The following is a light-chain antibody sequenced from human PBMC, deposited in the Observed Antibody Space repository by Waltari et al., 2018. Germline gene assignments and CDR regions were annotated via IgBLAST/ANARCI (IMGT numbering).Light chain of an antibody. CDR1: SSDIGNNY. Sequence: QSVLTQPPSLSAAPGQKVTISCSGSSSDIGNNYVTWYQQLPGTAPKLLIFEPNERPSGIPDRFSGSKSGTSATLGITGLQTADEAEYFCATWHSSLSAVVFGGGTKLTVL. V-gene: IGLV1-51*02. CDR2: EPN. J-gene: IGLJ2*01. CDR3: ATWHSSLSAVV.